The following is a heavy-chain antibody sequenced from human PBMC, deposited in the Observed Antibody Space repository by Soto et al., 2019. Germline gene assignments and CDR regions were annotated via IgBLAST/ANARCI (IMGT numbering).Heavy chain of an antibody. J-gene: IGHJ4*02. CDR3: ARILAATPESFDY. Sequence: GESLKISCKGSGYSFTDYWIGWVRQMPGKGLEWMGIIYPGDSDTKYSPSFQGQVTISADKSISTVYLQWSSLKASGSAIYYCARILAATPESFDYWGQGTLLTVSS. CDR1: GYSFTDYW. CDR2: IYPGDSDT. D-gene: IGHD1-26*01. V-gene: IGHV5-51*01.